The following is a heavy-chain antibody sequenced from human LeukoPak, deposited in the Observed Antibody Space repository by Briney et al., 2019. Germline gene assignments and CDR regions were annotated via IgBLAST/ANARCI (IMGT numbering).Heavy chain of an antibody. CDR2: ISGSGGST. J-gene: IGHJ4*02. CDR1: GFTFSSYA. D-gene: IGHD6-13*01. Sequence: GGSLGLSCAASGFTFSSYAMSRVHQAPGKGLEWVSAISGSGGSTYYADSVKGRFTISRDNSKNTLYLQMNSLRAEDTAVYYCAKKYSSSWLAAYYFDYWGQGTLVTVSS. CDR3: AKKYSSSWLAAYYFDY. V-gene: IGHV3-23*01.